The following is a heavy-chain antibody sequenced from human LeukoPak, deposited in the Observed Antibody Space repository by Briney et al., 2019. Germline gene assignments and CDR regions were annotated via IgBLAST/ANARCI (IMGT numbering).Heavy chain of an antibody. CDR3: ARDLVGYSGYDLGAFDI. J-gene: IGHJ3*02. Sequence: ASVKVSCKASGYTFTSYGISWVRQAPGQGLEWMGWISAYNGNTNYAQKLQGRVTMTTDTSTSTAYMELRSLRSDDTAVYYCARDLVGYSGYDLGAFDIWGQGTMVTVSS. D-gene: IGHD5-12*01. V-gene: IGHV1-18*01. CDR1: GYTFTSYG. CDR2: ISAYNGNT.